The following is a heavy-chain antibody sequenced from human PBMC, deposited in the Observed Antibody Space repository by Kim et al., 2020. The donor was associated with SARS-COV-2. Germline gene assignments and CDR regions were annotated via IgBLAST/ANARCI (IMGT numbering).Heavy chain of an antibody. CDR2: INQDGSEK. Sequence: GGSLRLSCAASGYTFSSYWMSWVRQAPGKGLEWVANINQDGSEKYYVDSVKGRFTISRDNAKNSLLLQMNSLRAEDTAVYYCARAYDSSGYSIPLYYFDYWGQGTLVTVSS. CDR3: ARAYDSSGYSIPLYYFDY. V-gene: IGHV3-7*03. CDR1: GYTFSSYW. D-gene: IGHD3-22*01. J-gene: IGHJ4*02.